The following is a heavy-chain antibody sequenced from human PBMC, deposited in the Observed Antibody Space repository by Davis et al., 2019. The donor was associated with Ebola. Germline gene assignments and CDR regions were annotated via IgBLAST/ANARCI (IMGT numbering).Heavy chain of an antibody. Sequence: ALVKVSCKASGYTFTSYYMHWVRQTPGQGLEWMGIINPSGGSTSYAQKFQGRVTMTRDTSTRTVYMELSSLRSEDTAVYYCARDQAAMITFGARYYGMDVWGQGTTVTVSS. V-gene: IGHV1-46*01. CDR1: GYTFTSYY. J-gene: IGHJ6*02. CDR2: INPSGGST. D-gene: IGHD3-16*01. CDR3: ARDQAAMITFGARYYGMDV.